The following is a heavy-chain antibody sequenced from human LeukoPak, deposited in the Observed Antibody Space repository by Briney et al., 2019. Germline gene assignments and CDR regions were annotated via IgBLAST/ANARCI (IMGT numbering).Heavy chain of an antibody. CDR1: GFTFSSYA. CDR3: AKPDSSTWYGRGFDY. Sequence: PGGSLRLSCAASGFTFSSYAMSWVRQAPGKGLEWVSALSGSGDNTYYANSVKGRFTISRDNSKNTLYLQMDSLRADDTAVYYCAKPDSSTWYGRGFDYWGQGALVTLSS. CDR2: LSGSGDNT. D-gene: IGHD6-13*01. V-gene: IGHV3-23*01. J-gene: IGHJ4*02.